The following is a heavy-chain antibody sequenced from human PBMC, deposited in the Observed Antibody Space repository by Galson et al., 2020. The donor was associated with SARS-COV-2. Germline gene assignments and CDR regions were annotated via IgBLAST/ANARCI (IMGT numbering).Heavy chain of an antibody. V-gene: IGHV4-39*01. CDR2: INHSGST. D-gene: IGHD3-9*01. J-gene: IGHJ4*02. Sequence: ISSSSYYWGWIRQPPGKGLEWIGSINHSGSTNYNPSLKSRVTISVDTSKNQFSLKLSSVTAADTAVYYCASSPVRYFDWLFHTDVPYYFDYWGQGTLVTVSS. CDR1: ISSSSYY. CDR3: ASSPVRYFDWLFHTDVPYYFDY.